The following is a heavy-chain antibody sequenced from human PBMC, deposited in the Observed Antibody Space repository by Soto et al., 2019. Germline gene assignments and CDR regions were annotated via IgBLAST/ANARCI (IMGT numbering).Heavy chain of an antibody. CDR1: GFTFSSYW. CDR2: IKQDGTEK. Sequence: EVQLVESGGGLVQPGGSLRLSCAASGFTFSSYWMNWVRQAPGKGLEWVANIKQDGTEKHYVDSVKDRFTISRDNAKSSLHLQLNSLRADDTAVCYCAGGTGWFIVDWGQGTLVTVSS. D-gene: IGHD6-19*01. J-gene: IGHJ4*02. V-gene: IGHV3-7*02. CDR3: AGGTGWFIVD.